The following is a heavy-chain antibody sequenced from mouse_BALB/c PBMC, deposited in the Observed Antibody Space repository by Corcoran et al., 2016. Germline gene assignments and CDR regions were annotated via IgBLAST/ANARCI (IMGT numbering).Heavy chain of an antibody. V-gene: IGHV9-3-1*01. D-gene: IGHD2-3*01. CDR2: INTYTGEP. CDR3: ARWLLYYYAMDY. Sequence: QIQLVQSGPELKKPGETVKISCKASGYTFTNYGMNWVKQAPGKGLKWMGWINTYTGEPTCADDFKGRFAFSLETSASTAYLQINNLKNEDTATYFCARWLLYYYAMDYWGQGTSVTVSS. J-gene: IGHJ4*01. CDR1: GYTFTNYG.